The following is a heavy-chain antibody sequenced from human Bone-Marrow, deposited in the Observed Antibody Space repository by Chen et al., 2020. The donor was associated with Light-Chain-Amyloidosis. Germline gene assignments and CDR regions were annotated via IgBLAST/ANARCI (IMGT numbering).Heavy chain of an antibody. Sequence: EVQLVESGGGLLQRGGSLRLSCAAPGFAFSSYAMSWVRQAPGKGVGWVATMRGRGRSSYYGDSVKGRLSISRDNSKNALLLQMNSLRAEDTAVYYCAKDISYDDILPGYPADAFDIWGQGTMVTVSS. V-gene: IGHV3-23*04. CDR2: MRGRGRSS. D-gene: IGHD3-9*01. CDR1: GFAFSSYA. J-gene: IGHJ3*02. CDR3: AKDISYDDILPGYPADAFDI.